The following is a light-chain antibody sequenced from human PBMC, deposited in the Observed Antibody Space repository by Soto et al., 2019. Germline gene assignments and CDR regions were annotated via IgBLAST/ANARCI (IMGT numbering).Light chain of an antibody. CDR3: QQYSNSPVT. CDR2: DAS. J-gene: IGKJ1*01. V-gene: IGKV3-11*01. Sequence: EIVLTQSPATLSLSPGERATLSCRASQSVSSNFAWYHQKTGQTPRRLIYDASTRATGIPARFSGSGSGTDFTLTISSLEPEDFAVYYCQQYSNSPVTFGQGTKVEIK. CDR1: QSVSSN.